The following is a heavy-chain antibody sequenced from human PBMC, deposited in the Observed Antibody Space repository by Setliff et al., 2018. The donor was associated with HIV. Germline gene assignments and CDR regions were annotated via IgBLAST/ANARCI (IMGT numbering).Heavy chain of an antibody. CDR3: AREAPRYASGAFDM. CDR1: GYTFSNFG. Sequence: ASVKVSCKSSGYTFSNFGVSWVRQAPGQGLEWMGYINGYSGKTHFSPRLQGRLTMTTDTSTDTGYLELSSLESDDTAIYYCAREAPRYASGAFDMWGRGTMVTVSS. CDR2: INGYSGKT. V-gene: IGHV1-18*01. J-gene: IGHJ3*02. D-gene: IGHD3-10*01.